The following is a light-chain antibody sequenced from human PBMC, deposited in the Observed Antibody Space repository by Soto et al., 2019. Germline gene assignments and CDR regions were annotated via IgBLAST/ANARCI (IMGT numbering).Light chain of an antibody. J-gene: IGKJ2*01. V-gene: IGKV1-5*03. Sequence: DIQITQSPSTLSGSVGDRVTITCRASQTISSWLAWYQQKPGKAPKLLIYKASTLKSGVPSRFSGSGSGTEFTLTISSLQPDDFAVYYCQQYGSSPSTFGQGTKVDIK. CDR2: KAS. CDR1: QTISSW. CDR3: QQYGSSPST.